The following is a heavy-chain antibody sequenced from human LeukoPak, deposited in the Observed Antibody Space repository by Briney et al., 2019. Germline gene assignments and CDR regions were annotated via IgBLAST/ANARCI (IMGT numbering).Heavy chain of an antibody. V-gene: IGHV3-9*01. Sequence: ALRLSCAASGFTFHDYAMHWVRQAPGKGLEWVSGIGWHSGSIGYADSVKGRFTISRDNAKNSLYLQMNSLRAEDTALYYCAKDTWDSSGYLSLWGQGTLVTVSS. CDR1: GFTFHDYA. CDR3: AKDTWDSSGYLSL. J-gene: IGHJ4*02. D-gene: IGHD3-22*01. CDR2: IGWHSGSI.